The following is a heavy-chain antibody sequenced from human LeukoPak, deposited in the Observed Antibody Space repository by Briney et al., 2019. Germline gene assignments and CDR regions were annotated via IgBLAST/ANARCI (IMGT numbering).Heavy chain of an antibody. CDR2: ITWSVAAT. V-gene: IGHV3-20*04. CDR1: GYTFNDYG. Sequence: GGSRRLSCAASGYTFNDYGVSWVRQAPTKGLEWISGITWSVAATAYADSVKGRFTSSRDNAKNSLFLEMNSLTAKDSALYYCARGFRDGPLYGMDVWGQGTTVTVSS. CDR3: ARGFRDGPLYGMDV. D-gene: IGHD2-21*01. J-gene: IGHJ6*02.